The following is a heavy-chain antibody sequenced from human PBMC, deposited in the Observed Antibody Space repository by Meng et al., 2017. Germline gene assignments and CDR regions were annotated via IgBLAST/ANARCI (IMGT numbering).Heavy chain of an antibody. J-gene: IGHJ5*02. V-gene: IGHV3-21*01. D-gene: IGHD6-19*01. CDR3: ARDIRGIAVAAGQGWFDP. CDR1: GFTFSSYS. CDR2: ISSSSSYI. Sequence: GESLKISCAASGFTFSSYSINWVRQAPGKGLEWVSSISSSSSYIYYADSVKGRFTISRDNAKNSLYLQMNSLRAEDTAVYYCARDIRGIAVAAGQGWFDPWGQGTLVTVSS.